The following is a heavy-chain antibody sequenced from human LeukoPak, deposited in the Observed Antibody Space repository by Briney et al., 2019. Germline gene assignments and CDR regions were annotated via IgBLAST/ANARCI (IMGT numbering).Heavy chain of an antibody. CDR2: IRYSGST. D-gene: IGHD5/OR15-5a*01. CDR1: GGCSGSNTYF. J-gene: IGHJ5*02. Sequence: PSETLSLTCNVSGGCSGSNTYFWGWVRRPPGKGLEWIRSIRYSGSTYYNPSLKSRVTISVDTSKNQFSLNLSSLTAADTAVYYCATSDTVSTYNWFDPWGQGTLVTVS. V-gene: IGHV4-39*01. CDR3: ATSDTVSTYNWFDP.